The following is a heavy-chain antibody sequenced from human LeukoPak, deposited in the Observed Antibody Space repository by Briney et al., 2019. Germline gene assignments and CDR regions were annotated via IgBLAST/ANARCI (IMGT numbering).Heavy chain of an antibody. V-gene: IGHV3-23*01. Sequence: PGGSLRLSCAASGFSFGNYAMSWVRQAPGRGLEWVSSISGSGGTTYYADSVEGRFTISRDNSKNTLYLQMSSLRAEDTALYYCSKDPLEVASTIYFDNWGQGTLVTVSS. CDR3: SKDPLEVASTIYFDN. D-gene: IGHD6-19*01. CDR2: ISGSGGTT. CDR1: GFSFGNYA. J-gene: IGHJ4*02.